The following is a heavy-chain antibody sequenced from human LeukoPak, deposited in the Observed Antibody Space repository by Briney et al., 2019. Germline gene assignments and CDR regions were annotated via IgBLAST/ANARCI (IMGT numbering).Heavy chain of an antibody. CDR2: INQDGSEK. CDR1: GFSIRSYW. CDR3: ARGLYAMDV. J-gene: IGHJ6*02. V-gene: IGHV3-7*04. Sequence: PGGSLRLSCSASGFSIRSYWMSWVRQAPGKGLEWVANINQDGSEKYHVDSVKGRFTISRDNAKNSLYLQMNSLRAEETAVYYCARGLYAMDVWGQGTTVTVSS.